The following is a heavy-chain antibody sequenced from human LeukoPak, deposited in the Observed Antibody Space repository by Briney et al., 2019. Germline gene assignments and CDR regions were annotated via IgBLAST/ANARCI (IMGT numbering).Heavy chain of an antibody. CDR2: IYYSGST. CDR3: ASPNPHHIAARPDDAFDI. CDR1: GGSISSSSYY. J-gene: IGHJ3*02. D-gene: IGHD6-6*01. Sequence: SETLSLTCTVSGGSISSSSYYWGWIRQPPGKGLEWIGSIYYSGSTYYNPSLKSRVTISVDTSKNQFSLKLSSVTAADTAVYYCASPNPHHIAARPDDAFDIWGQGTMVTVSS. V-gene: IGHV4-39*07.